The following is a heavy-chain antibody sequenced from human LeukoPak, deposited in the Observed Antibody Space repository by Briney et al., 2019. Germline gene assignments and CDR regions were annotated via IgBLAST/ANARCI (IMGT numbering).Heavy chain of an antibody. V-gene: IGHV4-31*03. CDR1: GGSISRGGYY. Sequence: PSQTLSLTCTVSGGSISRGGYYWSWIRQHPGKGLEWIGYIYYSGSTYYNPSLKSRVTISVDTSKNQFSLKLSSVTAADTAVYYCARYSGYERYFDYWGQGTLVTVSS. CDR3: ARYSGYERYFDY. CDR2: IYYSGST. D-gene: IGHD5-12*01. J-gene: IGHJ4*02.